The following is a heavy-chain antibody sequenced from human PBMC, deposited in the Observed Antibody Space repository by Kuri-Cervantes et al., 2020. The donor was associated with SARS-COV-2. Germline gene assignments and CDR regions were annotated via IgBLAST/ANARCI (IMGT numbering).Heavy chain of an antibody. CDR2: IYSGGST. CDR3: AKVGYYDFWSGYSSYYFDY. Sequence: GESLKISCAASGFTFSTYAMSWVRQAPGKGLEWVSVIYSGGSTYYADSVKGRFTISRDNSKNTLYLQMNSLRAEDTAVYYCAKVGYYDFWSGYSSYYFDYWGQGTLVTVSS. V-gene: IGHV3-23*03. D-gene: IGHD3-3*01. J-gene: IGHJ4*02. CDR1: GFTFSTYA.